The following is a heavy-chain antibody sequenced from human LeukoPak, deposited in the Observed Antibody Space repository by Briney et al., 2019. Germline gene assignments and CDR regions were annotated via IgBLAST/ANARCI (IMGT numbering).Heavy chain of an antibody. D-gene: IGHD3-10*01. Sequence: GGSLGLSCAASGFTVSSIYMNWVRQAPGKGLEWVSVIYTGGGTYYADSVKDRFTISRDNSKNTLYLQMNSLRAEDTAVYYCARESGSGSRGFDYWGQGTLVTVSS. CDR2: IYTGGGT. CDR3: ARESGSGSRGFDY. J-gene: IGHJ4*02. V-gene: IGHV3-66*01. CDR1: GFTVSSIY.